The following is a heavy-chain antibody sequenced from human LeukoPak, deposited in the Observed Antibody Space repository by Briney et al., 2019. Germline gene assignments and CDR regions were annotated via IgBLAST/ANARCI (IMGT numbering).Heavy chain of an antibody. V-gene: IGHV1-18*01. Sequence: ASVKVSCKASGYTFTSYGISWVRQAPGQGLEWMGWINAYNGNTNYAQKLQGRVTMTTDTSTSTAYMELRSLRSDDTAVYYCARDGIVVVPAASDLIFDYWGQGTLVTVSS. CDR2: INAYNGNT. CDR1: GYTFTSYG. J-gene: IGHJ4*02. CDR3: ARDGIVVVPAASDLIFDY. D-gene: IGHD2-2*01.